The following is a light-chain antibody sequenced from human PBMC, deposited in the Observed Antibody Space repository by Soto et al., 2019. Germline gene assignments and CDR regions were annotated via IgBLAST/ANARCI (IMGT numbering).Light chain of an antibody. Sequence: QSVLTQPASVSGSPGQSITISCTGTSSDVGGYNYVSWYQQHPGIAPKLLIYGVTNRPSGVSTRFSGSKSGNTASLTISGLQAEDEADYHCSSYTSASTLLYPFGPGTKLTVL. V-gene: IGLV2-14*01. CDR3: SSYTSASTLLYP. CDR1: SSDVGGYNY. CDR2: GVT. J-gene: IGLJ1*01.